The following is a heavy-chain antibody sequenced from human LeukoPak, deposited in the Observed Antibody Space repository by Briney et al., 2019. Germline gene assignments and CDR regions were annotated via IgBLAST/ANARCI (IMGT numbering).Heavy chain of an antibody. J-gene: IGHJ1*01. CDR2: INPSGGST. CDR3: ARALYDSSGYTSFQH. CDR1: GYTFTSYS. D-gene: IGHD3-22*01. Sequence: ASVKVSCKASGYTFTSYSMHWVRQAPGQGLEWMGIINPSGGSTNYAQKFQGRVTMTRDTSTSTVYMELSSLRSEDTAVYFCARALYDSSGYTSFQHWGQGTLVPVSS. V-gene: IGHV1-46*01.